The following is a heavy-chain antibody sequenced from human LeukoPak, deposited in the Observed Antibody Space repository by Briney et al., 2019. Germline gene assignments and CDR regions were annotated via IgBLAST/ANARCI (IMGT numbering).Heavy chain of an antibody. CDR1: RYSFSSFY. Sequence: ASVKVSCKASRYSFSSFYLHWVRQVPGKDLEWMGWINPTSGGTFYLQKFQGRLAVSRDTSLGTVYMELSSLRYDDTAVYFCARSRTFSGYAAFGPRGQGTLVTVSS. V-gene: IGHV1-2*02. J-gene: IGHJ5*02. D-gene: IGHD5-12*01. CDR3: ARSRTFSGYAAFGP. CDR2: INPTSGGT.